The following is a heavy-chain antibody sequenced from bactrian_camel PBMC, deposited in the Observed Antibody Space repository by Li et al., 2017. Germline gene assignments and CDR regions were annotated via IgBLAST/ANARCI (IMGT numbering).Heavy chain of an antibody. D-gene: IGHD8*01. V-gene: IGHV3S55*01. CDR1: GITVSTYC. CDR3: AADYLCLLERNDWYY. J-gene: IGHJ4*01. CDR2: IDSDGRS. Sequence: HVQLVESGGGSVQAGGSLNVSCEVSGITVSTYCMGWFRQAPGKEREGVASIDSDGRSDYKESVKGRFTISKDSANNTLWLQMDSLKPEDTAMYYCAADYLCLLERNDWYYQGQGTQVTVS.